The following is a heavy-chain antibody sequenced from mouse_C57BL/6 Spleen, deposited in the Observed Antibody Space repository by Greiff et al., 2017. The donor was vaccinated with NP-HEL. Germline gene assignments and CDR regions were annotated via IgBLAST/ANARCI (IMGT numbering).Heavy chain of an antibody. CDR2: INPSSGYT. V-gene: IGHV1-7*01. J-gene: IGHJ4*01. CDR3: AGGYYGSREYYYAMDY. D-gene: IGHD1-1*01. CDR1: GYTFTSYW. Sequence: QVQLQQSGAELVKPGASVKLSCKASGYTFTSYWMHWVKQRPGQGLEWIGYINPSSGYTKYNQKFKDKATLTADKSSSTAYMQLSSLTYEDSAVYYCAGGYYGSREYYYAMDYWGQGTSVTVSS.